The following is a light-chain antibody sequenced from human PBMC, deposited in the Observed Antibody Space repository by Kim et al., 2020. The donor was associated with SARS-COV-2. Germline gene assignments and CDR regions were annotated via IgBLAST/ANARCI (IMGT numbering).Light chain of an antibody. V-gene: IGKV1-8*01. CDR3: QQYYDYRS. CDR2: GAS. CDR1: RNVDKY. Sequence: GDRVTITCRASRNVDKYVAWYQQKPGQAPKLLIYGASTLQTGVPARFRGSGSGTDFTLTISGLQSEDFATYYCQQYYDYRSFGRGTKLEI. J-gene: IGKJ4*01.